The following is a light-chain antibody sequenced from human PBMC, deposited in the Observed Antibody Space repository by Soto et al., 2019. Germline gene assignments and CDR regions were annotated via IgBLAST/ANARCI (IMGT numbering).Light chain of an antibody. Sequence: DILFTPDPVTLSLYPGERATLSWRASQGIGDTLAWYQHKPGQTPRLLIYDTSTRATGVPARFSGSRSGPEFTLTINSLQSEDFAIYYCQPYNNWPLTFGGGTKV. CDR1: QGIGDT. CDR2: DTS. V-gene: IGKV3-15*01. CDR3: QPYNNWPLT. J-gene: IGKJ4*01.